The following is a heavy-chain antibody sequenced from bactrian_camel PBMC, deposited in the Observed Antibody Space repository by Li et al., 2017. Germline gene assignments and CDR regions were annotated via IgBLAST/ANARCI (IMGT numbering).Heavy chain of an antibody. CDR2: IDSDGKVS. CDR3: AADCRWVHDGSRYLPSKTDFGY. D-gene: IGHD6*01. J-gene: IGHJ6*01. CDR1: GSSYC. V-gene: IGHV3S6*01. Sequence: VQLVESGGGAVETGGSLRLSCEWSGSSYCLGWFRQGPGGEREGVAGIDSDGKVSYADSVKGRFTISKDNAKKTLYLQLNSLKPEDTAMYYGAADCRWVHDGSRYLPSKTDFGYWGQGTQVTVS.